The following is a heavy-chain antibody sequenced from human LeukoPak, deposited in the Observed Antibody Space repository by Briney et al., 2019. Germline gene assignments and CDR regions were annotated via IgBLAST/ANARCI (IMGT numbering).Heavy chain of an antibody. CDR1: GFTFSSYS. CDR2: ISSSSSYI. V-gene: IGHV3-21*04. Sequence: GGSLRLSCAASGFTFSSYSMNWVRQAPGKGLEWVSSISSSSSYIYYADSVKGRFTISRDNSKNTLYLQMNSLRAEDTAVYYCAKAYDRIAAAGTFDYWGQGTLVTVSS. D-gene: IGHD6-13*01. CDR3: AKAYDRIAAAGTFDY. J-gene: IGHJ4*02.